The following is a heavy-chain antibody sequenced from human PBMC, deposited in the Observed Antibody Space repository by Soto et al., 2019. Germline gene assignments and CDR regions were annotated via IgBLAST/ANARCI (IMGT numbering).Heavy chain of an antibody. Sequence: VQLVQSGAEVKKTGSSVKVSCKASGGTFNKFAFSWVRQAPGQGFEWMRGIIPVFRSANYAQRFRGRITITADEYTSTVYLYLNDLRSDDTAVYYCARRYCASDNCPLFYYFVDLWGLGTTVTVSS. D-gene: IGHD2-21*02. J-gene: IGHJ6*02. CDR2: IIPVFRSA. CDR1: GGTFNKFA. CDR3: ARRYCASDNCPLFYYFVDL. V-gene: IGHV1-69*01.